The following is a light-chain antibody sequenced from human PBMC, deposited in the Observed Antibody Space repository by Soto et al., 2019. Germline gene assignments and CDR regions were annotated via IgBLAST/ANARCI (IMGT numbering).Light chain of an antibody. V-gene: IGLV2-8*01. Sequence: QSALTQPPSASGSPGQSVTISCTGTSRDVGGYIYVSWYQQHPGKVPKLMIYEVNKRPSGVPDRFSGSRSGNTASLTVSGLQTEDEADYYCSSYAGSNYVFGTGTKLTVL. CDR3: SSYAGSNYV. J-gene: IGLJ1*01. CDR2: EVN. CDR1: SRDVGGYIY.